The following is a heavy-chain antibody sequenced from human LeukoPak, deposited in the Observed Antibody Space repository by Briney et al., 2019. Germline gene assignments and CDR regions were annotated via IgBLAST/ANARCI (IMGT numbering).Heavy chain of an antibody. CDR1: GFTFSSYA. D-gene: IGHD2-15*01. CDR2: ISGSGGST. J-gene: IGHJ4*02. Sequence: GGSLRLSCAASGFTFSSYAMSWVRQAPGKGLEWVSAISGSGGSTYYADSVKGRFTISRDNSKNTLYQQMNSLRAEDTAVYYCAKDRCSGGSCYSNYWGQGTLVTVSS. CDR3: AKDRCSGGSCYSNY. V-gene: IGHV3-23*01.